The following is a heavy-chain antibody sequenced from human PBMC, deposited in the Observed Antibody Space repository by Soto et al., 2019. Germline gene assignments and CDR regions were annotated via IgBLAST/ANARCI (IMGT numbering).Heavy chain of an antibody. V-gene: IGHV3-23*01. CDR2: ISGSGGST. D-gene: IGHD3-16*01. CDR3: AIRQGHYYYYYMDV. J-gene: IGHJ6*03. CDR1: GFTFSSYA. Sequence: EVQLLESGGGLVQPGGSLRLSCAASGFTFSSYAMSWVRQAPGKGLAWVSAISGSGGSTYDADSVMGRFTISRDNSKNTLYLQMNSLRAEDTAVYYCAIRQGHYYYYYMDVWGKGTTVTVSS.